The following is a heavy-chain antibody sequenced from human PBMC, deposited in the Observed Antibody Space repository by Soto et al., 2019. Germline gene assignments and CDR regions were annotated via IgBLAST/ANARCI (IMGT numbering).Heavy chain of an antibody. J-gene: IGHJ6*02. CDR1: GYTLTELS. V-gene: IGHV1-24*01. CDR3: KAQYTRRPRSYYYYGMDV. CDR2: FDPEDGET. D-gene: IGHD5-18*01. Sequence: ASVKVSCKVSGYTLTELSMHWVRQAPGKGXERMGGFDPEDGETIYAQKFQGRVTMTEDTSTDTAYMELSSLRSEGTAVYYCKAQYTRRPRSYYYYGMDVWGQGTTVTVSS.